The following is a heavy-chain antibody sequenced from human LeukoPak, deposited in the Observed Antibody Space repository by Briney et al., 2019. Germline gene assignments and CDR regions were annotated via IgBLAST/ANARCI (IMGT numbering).Heavy chain of an antibody. D-gene: IGHD3-3*01. Sequence: GGSLRLSCAASGFTFSNYGMHWVRQAPGKGLEWVAFIRYDGSNTYYTDSVKGRFTISRDISKNTLYLQMNSLRAEDTAVYYCAKDPDKFWSGYDYWGQGTLVTVSS. V-gene: IGHV3-30*02. J-gene: IGHJ4*02. CDR1: GFTFSNYG. CDR3: AKDPDKFWSGYDY. CDR2: IRYDGSNT.